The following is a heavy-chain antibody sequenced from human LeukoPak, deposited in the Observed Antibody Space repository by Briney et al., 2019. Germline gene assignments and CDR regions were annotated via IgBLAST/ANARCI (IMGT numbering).Heavy chain of an antibody. J-gene: IGHJ4*02. Sequence: GGSLRLSCAASGFTFSSYRMNWVRQAPGKGLEWVSYISRSSGTIYYADSVKGRFTISRDNAKNSLYLQMNSLGDEDTAVYYCARDYGDYVGQGTLVTVSS. CDR3: ARDYGDY. CDR2: ISRSSGTI. V-gene: IGHV3-48*02. D-gene: IGHD4-17*01. CDR1: GFTFSSYR.